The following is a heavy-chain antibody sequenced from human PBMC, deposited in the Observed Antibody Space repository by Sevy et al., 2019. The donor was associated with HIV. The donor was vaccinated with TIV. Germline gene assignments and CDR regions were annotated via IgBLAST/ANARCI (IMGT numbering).Heavy chain of an antibody. CDR2: LSYDGSDK. Sequence: GGSLRLSCAASGFTFSNYAIHWVRQAPGKGLEWVAVLSYDGSDKDYADSVKGRFTISRDNFNNTLYLHMNSLKIEDTAVYYCARADYGDYSGEFDYWGQGTLVTVSS. CDR1: GFTFSNYA. J-gene: IGHJ4*02. V-gene: IGHV3-30-3*01. D-gene: IGHD4-17*01. CDR3: ARADYGDYSGEFDY.